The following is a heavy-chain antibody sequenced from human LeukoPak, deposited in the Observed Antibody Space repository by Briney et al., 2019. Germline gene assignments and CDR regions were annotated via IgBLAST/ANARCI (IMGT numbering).Heavy chain of an antibody. CDR3: AKGIGELRMGNYYYYGMDV. CDR1: GFTFSSYG. CDR2: ISYDGST. D-gene: IGHD3-10*01. J-gene: IGHJ6*02. V-gene: IGHV3-30*18. Sequence: GRSLRLSCAASGFTFSSYGMHWVRQAPGKGLEWVAVISYDGSTYADSEKGRFTISRDNSKNTLYLQMNSLSAEDTAVYYCAKGIGELRMGNYYYYGMDVWGQGTTVTVSS.